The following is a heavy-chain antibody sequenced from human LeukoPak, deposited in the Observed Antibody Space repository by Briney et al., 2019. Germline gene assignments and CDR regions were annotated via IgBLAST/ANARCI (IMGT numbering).Heavy chain of an antibody. CDR2: ISYDGSNK. J-gene: IGHJ6*03. CDR3: ARGGSYLDYYYMDV. D-gene: IGHD1-26*01. V-gene: IGHV3-30*01. Sequence: QAGGSLRLPCAASGFTFSSYAMHWVRQAPGKGLEWVAVISYDGSNKYYADSVKGRFTISRDNSKNTLYLQMNSLRAEDTAVYCCARGGSYLDYYYMDVWGKGTTVTVSS. CDR1: GFTFSSYA.